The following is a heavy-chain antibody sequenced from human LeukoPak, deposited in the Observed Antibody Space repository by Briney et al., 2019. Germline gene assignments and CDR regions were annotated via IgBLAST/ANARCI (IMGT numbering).Heavy chain of an antibody. J-gene: IGHJ4*02. V-gene: IGHV3-74*01. CDR3: ARGTAATAGIDY. CDR1: GFNFSTYW. CDR2: INTDGSAT. Sequence: GGSLRLSCAVSGFNFSTYWIHWVRQAPGKGLVWVSLINTDGSATTYGDSAKGRFTVPRDNDKNSLFLEMNSLRVEDTAVYYCARGTAATAGIDYWGQGTLVTLSS. D-gene: IGHD6-13*01.